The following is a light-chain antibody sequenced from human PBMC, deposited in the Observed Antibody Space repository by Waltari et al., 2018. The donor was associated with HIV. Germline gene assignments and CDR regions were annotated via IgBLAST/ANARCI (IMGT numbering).Light chain of an antibody. J-gene: IGLJ2*01. CDR1: SGSVSASYY. V-gene: IGLV8-61*01. CDR2: NTN. CDR3: VLYMGSGISL. Sequence: QTVVTQEPSFSVSPGGTVPLTCGLSSGSVSASYYPSWYQQTPGQAPRTLIYNTNTRSSGVPDRFSGSILGDKAALTITGAQADDESDYYCVLYMGSGISLFGGGTKLTVL.